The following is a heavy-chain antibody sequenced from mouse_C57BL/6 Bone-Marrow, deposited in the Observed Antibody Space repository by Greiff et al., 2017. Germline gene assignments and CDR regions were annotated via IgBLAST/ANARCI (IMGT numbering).Heavy chain of an antibody. CDR2: INPSTGGT. CDR1: GYSFTGYY. D-gene: IGHD1-1*01. CDR3: ARIYYYGSSYVHWYFDV. J-gene: IGHJ1*03. Sequence: EVQLQQSGPELVKPGASVKISCKASGYSFTGYYMNWVKQSPEKSLEWIGEINPSTGGTTYNQKFKAKDTLTVDKSSSTAYMQLKSLTSEDYAVYYCARIYYYGSSYVHWYFDVWGTGTTVTVSS. V-gene: IGHV1-42*01.